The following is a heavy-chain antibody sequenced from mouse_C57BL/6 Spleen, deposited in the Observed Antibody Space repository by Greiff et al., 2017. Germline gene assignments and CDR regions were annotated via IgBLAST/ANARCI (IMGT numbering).Heavy chain of an antibody. Sequence: QVQLQQPGAELVKPGASVKLSCKASGYTFTSYWMQWVKQRPGQGLEWIGEIDPSDSYTNYNQKFKGKATLTVDTSSSTAYMQLSSLTSEDSAVYYCARDSKQYFDVWGTGTTVTVSS. J-gene: IGHJ1*03. V-gene: IGHV1-50*01. D-gene: IGHD2-5*01. CDR3: ARDSKQYFDV. CDR2: IDPSDSYT. CDR1: GYTFTSYW.